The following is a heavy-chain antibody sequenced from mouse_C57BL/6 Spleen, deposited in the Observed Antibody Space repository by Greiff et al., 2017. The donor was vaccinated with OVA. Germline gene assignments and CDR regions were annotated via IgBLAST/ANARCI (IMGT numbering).Heavy chain of an antibody. D-gene: IGHD2-3*01. CDR2: IYPGDGDT. J-gene: IGHJ2*01. Sequence: VQLQQSGPELVKPGASVKISCKASGYAFSSSWMNWVKQRPGKGLEWIGRIYPGDGDTNYNGKFKGKATLTADKSSSTAYMQLSSLTSEDSAVYFCLYDGYYVGTYWGQGTTLTVSS. V-gene: IGHV1-82*01. CDR1: GYAFSSSW. CDR3: LYDGYYVGTY.